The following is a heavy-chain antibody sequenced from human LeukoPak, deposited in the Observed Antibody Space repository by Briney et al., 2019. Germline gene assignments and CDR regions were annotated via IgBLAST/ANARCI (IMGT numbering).Heavy chain of an antibody. CDR1: GFTFSSYS. D-gene: IGHD6-13*01. Sequence: GGSLRLSCAASGFTFSSYSMNWVRQAPGKGLEWVSYISSSSSTIYYADSVKGRFTISRDNSKNTLYLQMNSLRAEDTAVYYCARSAGANYFDYWGQGILVTVSS. J-gene: IGHJ4*02. V-gene: IGHV3-48*01. CDR2: ISSSSSTI. CDR3: ARSAGANYFDY.